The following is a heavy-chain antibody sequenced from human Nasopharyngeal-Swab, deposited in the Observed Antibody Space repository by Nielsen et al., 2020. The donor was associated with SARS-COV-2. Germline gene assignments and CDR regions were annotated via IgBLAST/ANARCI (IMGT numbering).Heavy chain of an antibody. Sequence: WIRQPPGKGLEWIGYIYHSGSTYYNPSLKSRVTISVDTSKNQFSLKLSSVTAADTAVYYCASTDGYTWAPFDYWGQGTLVTVSS. J-gene: IGHJ4*02. D-gene: IGHD5-24*01. V-gene: IGHV4-30-2*04. CDR2: IYHSGST. CDR3: ASTDGYTWAPFDY.